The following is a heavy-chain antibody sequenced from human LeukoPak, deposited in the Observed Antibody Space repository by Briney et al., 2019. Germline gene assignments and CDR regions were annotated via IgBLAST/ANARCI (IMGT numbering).Heavy chain of an antibody. J-gene: IGHJ3*02. D-gene: IGHD3-3*01. V-gene: IGHV4-34*01. CDR3: ARARITIFGVVNTDAFDI. CDR1: GGSFSGYY. CDR2: INHSGST. Sequence: SETLSLTCAVYGGSFSGYYWSWIRQPPGKGLEWIGEINHSGSTNYNPSLKSRVTISVDTSKNQFSLKLSSVTAADTAVYYCARARITIFGVVNTDAFDIWGQGTMVTVSS.